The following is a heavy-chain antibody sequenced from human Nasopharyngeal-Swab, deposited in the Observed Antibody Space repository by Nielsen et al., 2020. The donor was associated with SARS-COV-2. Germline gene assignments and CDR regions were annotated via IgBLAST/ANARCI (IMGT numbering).Heavy chain of an antibody. CDR3: AKDKRYFDWDGMDV. V-gene: IGHV3-30*18. CDR1: GFTFSTYG. J-gene: IGHJ6*02. CDR2: ISYDGGSK. Sequence: GESLKISCAASGFTFSTYGMHWVHQAPGKGLEWVAVISYDGGSKYYADSVKGRFTISRDNSRNTLYLQMNSLRAEDTAVYYCAKDKRYFDWDGMDVWGQGTTVTVSS. D-gene: IGHD3-9*01.